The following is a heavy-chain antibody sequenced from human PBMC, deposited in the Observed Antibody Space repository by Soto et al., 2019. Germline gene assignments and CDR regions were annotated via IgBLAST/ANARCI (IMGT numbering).Heavy chain of an antibody. J-gene: IGHJ4*02. CDR2: ISGSGGST. CDR1: VCTFSSYA. V-gene: IGHV3-23*01. D-gene: IGHD4-4*01. Sequence: PVGSLRLSCASSVCTFSSYAMSWVRHSPGKWLEWVSAISGSGGSTYYADSVKGRFTISRDSSKNTLYLQMNSLRAEDTAVYYCAKDSRTGVTNKSDFEYWGQGTLVIVSS. CDR3: AKDSRTGVTNKSDFEY.